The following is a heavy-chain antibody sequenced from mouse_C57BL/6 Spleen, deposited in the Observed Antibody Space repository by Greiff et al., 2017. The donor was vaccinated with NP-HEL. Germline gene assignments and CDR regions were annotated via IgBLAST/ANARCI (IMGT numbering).Heavy chain of an antibody. V-gene: IGHV1-42*01. CDR3: ASGDLPLFAY. D-gene: IGHD2-1*01. CDR2: INPSTGGT. J-gene: IGHJ3*01. Sequence: VQLQQSGPELVKPGASVKISCKASGYSFTGYYMNWVKQSPEKSLEWIGEINPSTGGTTYNQKFKAKATLTVDKSSRTAYMQLTSLTSEDSAAYYCASGDLPLFAYWGHGTLVTVSA. CDR1: GYSFTGYY.